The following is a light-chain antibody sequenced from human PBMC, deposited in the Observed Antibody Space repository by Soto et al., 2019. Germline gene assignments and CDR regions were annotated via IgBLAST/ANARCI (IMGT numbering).Light chain of an antibody. CDR1: QSVSTY. CDR2: DAS. Sequence: EIVLTQSPVTLSLSPGERATLSCRASQSVSTYLAWYQQKPGQAPRLLIYDASNRATGIPARFSGSGSGTDFTLTISSLEPEDVAVYYCQQRSHWQVTFGQGTRLEI. V-gene: IGKV3-11*01. J-gene: IGKJ5*01. CDR3: QQRSHWQVT.